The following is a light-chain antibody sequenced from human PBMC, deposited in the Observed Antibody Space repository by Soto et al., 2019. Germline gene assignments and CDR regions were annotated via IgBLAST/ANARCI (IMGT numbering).Light chain of an antibody. V-gene: IGKV3-11*02. CDR2: DTS. Sequence: ELVLTQSPVTLALSPGERVTLSCRASQSVNTYLTWHQQKPGQAPRLLIYDTSNRATGIPPRFNGIGSEREFSLTISSLEPEDYAVYYGQQRSSWTIPFGGGTKV. J-gene: IGKJ4*01. CDR3: QQRSSWTIP. CDR1: QSVNTY.